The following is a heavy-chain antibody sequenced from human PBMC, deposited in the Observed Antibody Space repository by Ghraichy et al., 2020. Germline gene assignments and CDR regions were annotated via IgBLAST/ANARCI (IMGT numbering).Heavy chain of an antibody. CDR1: DGSFSGYY. V-gene: IGHV4-34*01. CDR3: ARSVGLGWFDP. D-gene: IGHD6-19*01. CDR2: INHSGST. Sequence: SETLSLTCAVYDGSFSGYYWSWIRQPPGKGLEWIGEINHSGSTNYNPSLTSRVTISVDTSKNQFSLKLSSVTAADTAVYYCARSVGLGWFDPWGQGTLVTVSS. J-gene: IGHJ5*02.